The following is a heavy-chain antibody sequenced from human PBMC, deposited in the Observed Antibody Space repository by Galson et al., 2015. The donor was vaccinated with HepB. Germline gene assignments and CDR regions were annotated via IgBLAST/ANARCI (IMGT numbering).Heavy chain of an antibody. Sequence: ARRRSCAASGFTFSSYEVNWVRQAPGKGLEWVSYISSSGSTIYYADSVKGRFTISTDNAKSSLYLQMYSLRAEDTAVYYCEAVGATTCDYWGQGTLVTVSS. CDR2: ISSSGSTI. CDR1: GFTFSSYE. V-gene: IGHV3-48*03. CDR3: EAVGATTCDY. J-gene: IGHJ4*02. D-gene: IGHD1-26*01.